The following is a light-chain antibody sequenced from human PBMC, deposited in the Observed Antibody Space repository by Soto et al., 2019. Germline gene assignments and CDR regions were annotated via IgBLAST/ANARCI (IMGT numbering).Light chain of an antibody. CDR2: GAS. J-gene: IGKJ5*01. Sequence: EIVMTHSPATLSVSPWEIATLSCRASQSVSSNLAWYQQKPGQAPRLLIYGASTRATGIPARFSGSGSGTDFTLTISSLQAEDVAVYYCQQYYITPITFGQGTRLEIK. V-gene: IGKV3-15*01. CDR1: QSVSSN. CDR3: QQYYITPIT.